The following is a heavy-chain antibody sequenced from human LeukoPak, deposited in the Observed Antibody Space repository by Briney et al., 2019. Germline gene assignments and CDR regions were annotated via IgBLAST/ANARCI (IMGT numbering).Heavy chain of an antibody. Sequence: GGSLRLSSAASGFTFSSYAMSWVRQAPGKGLEWVSAISGSGGSTYYADSVKGRFTISRDNSKSTLYLQMNSLRAEDTAVYYCAKGVPGRDGYNYFDYWGQGTLVTVSS. CDR2: ISGSGGST. V-gene: IGHV3-23*01. D-gene: IGHD5-24*01. J-gene: IGHJ4*02. CDR3: AKGVPGRDGYNYFDY. CDR1: GFTFSSYA.